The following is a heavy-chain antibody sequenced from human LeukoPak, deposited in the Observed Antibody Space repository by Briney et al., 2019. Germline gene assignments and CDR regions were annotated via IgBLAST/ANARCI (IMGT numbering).Heavy chain of an antibody. Sequence: KPSETLSLTCTVSGGSISSSSYYWGWIRQPPGKGLEWIGSIYYSGSTYYNPSLKSRVTISVDTSKNQFSLKLSSVTAAGTAVYYCARLAHGDYYYYYYYGMDVWGQGTTVTVSS. V-gene: IGHV4-39*01. CDR2: IYYSGST. D-gene: IGHD4-17*01. J-gene: IGHJ6*02. CDR3: ARLAHGDYYYYYYYGMDV. CDR1: GGSISSSSYY.